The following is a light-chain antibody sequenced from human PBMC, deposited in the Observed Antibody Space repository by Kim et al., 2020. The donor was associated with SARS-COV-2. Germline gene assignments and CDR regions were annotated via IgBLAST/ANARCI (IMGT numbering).Light chain of an antibody. CDR2: GAS. J-gene: IGKJ2*01. V-gene: IGKV3-15*01. CDR3: QQYNNWPPYT. Sequence: SPGERATLSCRASQSVSNNLAWYQQKPGQAPSLLIYGASTRATGVPARFSGSGSGTEFTLTISSLQSEDFAVYYCQQYNNWPPYTFGQGTKVDIK. CDR1: QSVSNN.